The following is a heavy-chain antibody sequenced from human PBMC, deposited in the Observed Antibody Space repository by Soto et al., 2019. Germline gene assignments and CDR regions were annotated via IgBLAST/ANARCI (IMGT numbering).Heavy chain of an antibody. D-gene: IGHD5-12*01. CDR2: IYYSGST. V-gene: IGHV4-39*07. CDR3: ARLGTGYSGYDFDY. J-gene: IGHJ4*02. Sequence: ETLSLTCTVSGGSISRSSYFWGWIRQPPGKGLEWIASIYYSGSTNYNPSLKSRVTISVDTSKNQFSLKLSSVTAADTAVYYCARLGTGYSGYDFDYWGQGTLVTVSS. CDR1: GGSISRSSYF.